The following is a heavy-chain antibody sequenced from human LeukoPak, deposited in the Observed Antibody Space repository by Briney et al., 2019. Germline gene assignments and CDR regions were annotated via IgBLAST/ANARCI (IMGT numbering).Heavy chain of an antibody. D-gene: IGHD3-3*01. J-gene: IGHJ6*02. V-gene: IGHV1-2*06. CDR1: GYTFTGYY. CDR3: ARVRSDYYYGMDV. CDR2: INCNGGGT. Sequence: ASVKVSCKASGYTFTGYYIHWVRQAPGQGLEWMGRINCNGGGTSYAQKFQGRVTMTRDTSISTAYMELSSLRSEDTAVYYCARVRSDYYYGMDVWGQGTTVTVSS.